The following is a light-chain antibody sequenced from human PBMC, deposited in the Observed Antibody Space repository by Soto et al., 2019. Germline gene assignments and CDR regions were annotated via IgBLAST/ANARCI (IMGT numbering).Light chain of an antibody. CDR1: QSISNW. CDR3: QQANSFPLT. Sequence: DIQMTQSPSSVSASVGDRVSITCRASQSISNWLAWYQQKPGRAPKLLIYTGSSLQSGVPSRFSGTGSGTDFTLTISSLQPEDGATYYCQQANSFPLTFGGGTKVEIK. CDR2: TGS. V-gene: IGKV1-12*01. J-gene: IGKJ4*02.